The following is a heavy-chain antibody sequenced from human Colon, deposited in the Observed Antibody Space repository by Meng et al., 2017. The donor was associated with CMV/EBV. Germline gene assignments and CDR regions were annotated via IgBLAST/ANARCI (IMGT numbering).Heavy chain of an antibody. J-gene: IGHJ4*02. V-gene: IGHV7-4-1*02. Sequence: SVKVFCKASGYTFSNYHVNWVRRAPGQGLEWMEWINTNAGNPTYAQGFIGRFVFSLATSISTAYLQISGLKAEDTAVYYCSASFDYWGQGTLVTVSS. CDR2: INTNAGNP. CDR3: SASFDY. CDR1: GYTFSNYH. D-gene: IGHD3-16*01.